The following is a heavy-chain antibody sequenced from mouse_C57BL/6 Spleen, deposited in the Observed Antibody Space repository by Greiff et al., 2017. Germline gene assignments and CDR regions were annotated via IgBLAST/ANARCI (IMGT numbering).Heavy chain of an antibody. J-gene: IGHJ4*01. CDR1: GFNIKNTY. CDR2: IDPENGNN. CDR3: AADGDYSMDD. Sequence: EVQLQQSVAELVRPGDSVKLSCTATGFNIKNTYKHWVKQRPEQGLEGIGRIDPENGNNKYDPKLQGQATITADTSSNKSYLQLSILTSEATAIYYCAADGDYSMDDWGQGTSVTVSS. V-gene: IGHV14-3*01. D-gene: IGHD2-3*01.